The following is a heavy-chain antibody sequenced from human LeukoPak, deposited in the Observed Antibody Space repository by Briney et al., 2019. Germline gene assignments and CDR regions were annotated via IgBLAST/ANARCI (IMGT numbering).Heavy chain of an antibody. V-gene: IGHV2-5*02. Sequence: SGHTLVNPTQTLTLTCTFSGFSLNTNGVGVGWIRQPPGKALEWLALICWDADKRYSPSLKSRLTVTKDTSKNQVVLTMTNMDLVDTATYYCARVGFCSSTSCYSGAYYFDYWGQGTLVTVSS. J-gene: IGHJ4*02. CDR3: ARVGFCSSTSCYSGAYYFDY. D-gene: IGHD2-2*02. CDR2: ICWDADK. CDR1: GFSLNTNGVG.